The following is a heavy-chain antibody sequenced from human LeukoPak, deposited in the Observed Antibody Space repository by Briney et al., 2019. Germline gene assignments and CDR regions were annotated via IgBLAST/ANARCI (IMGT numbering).Heavy chain of an antibody. CDR1: GGSISTSNYY. J-gene: IGHJ5*02. V-gene: IGHV4-39*07. CDR2: IFYSGST. CDR3: ARVKMVYGYVFDP. D-gene: IGHD5-18*01. Sequence: PSETLSLTCTVSGGSISTSNYYWGWIRQPPGKGLEWIGNIFYSGSTYYSPSLKSRVTISLDTSRNQFSLKLNSVTAADTAVYYCARVKMVYGYVFDPWGQGTLVTVSS.